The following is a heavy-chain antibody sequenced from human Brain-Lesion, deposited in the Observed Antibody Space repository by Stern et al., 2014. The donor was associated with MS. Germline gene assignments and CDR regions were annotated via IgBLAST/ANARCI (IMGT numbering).Heavy chain of an antibody. CDR3: ARHDSVPRPSQLYSARDRGPGYFDY. J-gene: IGHJ4*02. Sequence: QVQLQESGPGLVKPSETLSLTCTVSGGSISSSTYYWAWIRQPPGKGLGWIGNIYYSGFTYYNSSLKSRVTISVDMSKNQFSLKLSSVTAADTAIYYCARHDSVPRPSQLYSARDRGPGYFDYWGQGTLVTVSS. CDR1: GGSISSSTYY. CDR2: IYYSGFT. D-gene: IGHD1-26*01. V-gene: IGHV4-39*01.